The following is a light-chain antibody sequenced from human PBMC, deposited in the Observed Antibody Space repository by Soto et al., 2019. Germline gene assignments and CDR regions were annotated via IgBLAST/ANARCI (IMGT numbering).Light chain of an antibody. V-gene: IGKV3-15*01. CDR1: QSISSD. CDR3: QQYNKWPRT. J-gene: IGKJ2*01. CDR2: GAS. Sequence: ESVLTQSPGTLSLSPGERATLSCRASQSISSDVAWYQQKPGQAPRLLIYGASTTATGIPARFSGSGSGTEFTLTISSLQSEDFAVYNCQQYNKWPRTFGQGTKVDIK.